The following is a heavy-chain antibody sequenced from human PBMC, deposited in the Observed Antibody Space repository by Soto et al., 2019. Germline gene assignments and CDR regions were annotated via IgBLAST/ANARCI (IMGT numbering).Heavy chain of an antibody. V-gene: IGHV1-69*02. CDR2: IIPILGIA. D-gene: IGHD2-15*01. Sequence: SVKVSCKASGGTFSSYTISWVRQAPGQGLEWMGRIIPILGIANYAQNFQGRVTITADKSTSTAYMELSSLRSEDTAVYYCARNRMVTFYYYYYGMDVWGQETTVTVSS. CDR3: ARNRMVTFYYYYYGMDV. CDR1: GGTFSSYT. J-gene: IGHJ6*02.